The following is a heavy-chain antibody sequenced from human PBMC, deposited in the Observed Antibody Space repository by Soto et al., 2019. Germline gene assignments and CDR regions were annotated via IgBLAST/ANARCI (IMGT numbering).Heavy chain of an antibody. CDR2: SNPTGAST. J-gene: IGHJ3*02. V-gene: IGHV1-46*03. D-gene: IGHD5-12*01. CDR1: GDTVSRHY. Sequence: QEQLVQSGAEVKKPGASVTLSCKASGDTVSRHYIHWVRQAPGQGHERMGVSNPTGASTSYTQKFHGRGTVTRDTSSSTISMELRRLRSEDTAVYFCASDYRAYDRHPRFDNWGPWKMVTLSS. CDR3: ASDYRAYDRHPRFDN.